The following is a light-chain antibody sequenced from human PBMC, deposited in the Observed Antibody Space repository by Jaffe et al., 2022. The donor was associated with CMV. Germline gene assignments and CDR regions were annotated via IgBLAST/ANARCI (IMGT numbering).Light chain of an antibody. CDR3: QQYDNVALT. V-gene: IGKV1-33*01. J-gene: IGKJ4*01. CDR2: EAS. Sequence: DIQMTQSPSSLSASVGDRVTITCQASQDISNFLNWYQQKAGTAPKLLISEASNLGTGVPSRFSGSGSGTDFSFTISSLQPEDIATYYCQQYDNVALTFGGGTKVEIK. CDR1: QDISNF.